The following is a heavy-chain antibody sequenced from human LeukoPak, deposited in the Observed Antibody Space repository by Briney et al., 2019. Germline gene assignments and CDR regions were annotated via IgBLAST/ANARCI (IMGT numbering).Heavy chain of an antibody. CDR2: IYYSGST. D-gene: IGHD3-10*01. J-gene: IGHJ4*02. CDR3: ARDGGEAVWFGELRGFDY. V-gene: IGHV4-59*01. Sequence: RTSETLSLTCTVSGGSISSYYWSWIRQPPGKGLEWIGYIYYSGSTNYNPSLKSRVTISVDTSKNQFSLKLSSVTAADTAVYYCARDGGEAVWFGELRGFDYWGQGTLVTVSS. CDR1: GGSISSYY.